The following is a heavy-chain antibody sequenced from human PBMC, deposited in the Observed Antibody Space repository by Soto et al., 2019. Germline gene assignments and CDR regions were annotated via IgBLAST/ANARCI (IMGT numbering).Heavy chain of an antibody. CDR1: GYTFTSYY. D-gene: IGHD3-22*01. CDR3: ARSDWDHYYDSSGYYY. V-gene: IGHV1-46*01. Sequence: GASVKVSCKASGYTFTSYYMHWVRQAPGQGLEWMGIINPSGGSTSYAQKFQGRVTMTRDTSTSTVYMELSSLRSEDTAVYYCARSDWDHYYDSSGYYYWGQGTLVTVSS. J-gene: IGHJ4*02. CDR2: INPSGGST.